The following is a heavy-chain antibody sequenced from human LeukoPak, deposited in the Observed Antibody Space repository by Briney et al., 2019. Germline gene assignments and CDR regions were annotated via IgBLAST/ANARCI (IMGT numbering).Heavy chain of an antibody. V-gene: IGHV5-51*01. CDR2: MYPGDSDT. Sequence: GESLKISCKGSGYSFTSYWIGWVRQMPGKGLEWMGIMYPGDSDTRYSPSFQGQVTISADKSMSTAYLQWSSLKASDTAMYYCARHTAMVGGYFDYWGQGTLVTVSS. J-gene: IGHJ4*02. CDR1: GYSFTSYW. D-gene: IGHD5-18*01. CDR3: ARHTAMVGGYFDY.